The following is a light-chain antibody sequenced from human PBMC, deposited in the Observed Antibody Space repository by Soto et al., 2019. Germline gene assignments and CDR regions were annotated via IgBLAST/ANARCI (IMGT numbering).Light chain of an antibody. Sequence: DIQLTQSPSFLSASVGDRVTITCRASQGISNYVAWYQQKPGEAPKLLIYAASTLQSGVPSRFSGSGSGTEFTLTISSLQPEDFATYYCQQLNSFGPGTKVDIK. CDR1: QGISNY. V-gene: IGKV1-9*01. J-gene: IGKJ3*01. CDR3: QQLNS. CDR2: AAS.